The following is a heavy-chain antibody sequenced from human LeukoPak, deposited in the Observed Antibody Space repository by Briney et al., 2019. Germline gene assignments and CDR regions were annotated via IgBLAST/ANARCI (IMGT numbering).Heavy chain of an antibody. V-gene: IGHV5-51*01. CDR2: IYPSDSDT. J-gene: IGHJ4*02. Sequence: GESLKISCRGSGYSFTSYWIGWVRQMPGKGLEWMGIIYPSDSDTSYSPSFQGQVTISVDKSISTAYLQWSSLKASETAMYYCARTMVRGVITSSFDFWGQGTLVTVSS. D-gene: IGHD3-10*01. CDR1: GYSFTSYW. CDR3: ARTMVRGVITSSFDF.